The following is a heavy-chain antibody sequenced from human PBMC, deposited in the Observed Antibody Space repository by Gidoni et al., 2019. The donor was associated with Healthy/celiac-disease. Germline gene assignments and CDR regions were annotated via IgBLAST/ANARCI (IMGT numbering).Heavy chain of an antibody. CDR2: ISGSGGST. CDR3: AKDEGGMDDY. D-gene: IGHD3-16*01. J-gene: IGHJ4*02. Sequence: EVQLLESGGGLVQPGGSLRLSCAASGFTFSSYAMSWVRQAPGKGLEWVSAISGSGGSTYYADSVKGRFTIARDKSKNTLYLKMNSLRAEDTAVYYCAKDEGGMDDYWGQGTLVTVSS. CDR1: GFTFSSYA. V-gene: IGHV3-23*01.